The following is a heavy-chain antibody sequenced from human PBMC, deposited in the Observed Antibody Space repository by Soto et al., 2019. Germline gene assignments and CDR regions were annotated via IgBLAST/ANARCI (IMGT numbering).Heavy chain of an antibody. CDR2: IYYSGST. Sequence: SETLSLTCTVSGRSISSYYWSWIRQPPGKGLEWIGYIYYSGSTNYNPSLKSRVTISVDTSKNQFSLKLSSVTAADTAVYYCARNGVGATTRANYYYYGMDVWGQGTTVTVSS. D-gene: IGHD1-26*01. CDR1: GRSISSYY. V-gene: IGHV4-59*08. CDR3: ARNGVGATTRANYYYYGMDV. J-gene: IGHJ6*02.